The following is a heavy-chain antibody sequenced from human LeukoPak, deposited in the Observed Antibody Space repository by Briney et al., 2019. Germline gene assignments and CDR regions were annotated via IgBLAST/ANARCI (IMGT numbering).Heavy chain of an antibody. CDR2: IYYSGST. CDR3: ARGATRLDDAFDI. Sequence: SETLSLTCTVSGGSISSYYWSWIRQPPGKGLEWIGYIYYSGSTNYNPSLKSRVTISVDTSKNQFSLKLSSVTAADTAVYYCARGATRLDDAFDIWGQGTMVTVSS. J-gene: IGHJ3*02. V-gene: IGHV4-59*01. CDR1: GGSISSYY. D-gene: IGHD3-10*01.